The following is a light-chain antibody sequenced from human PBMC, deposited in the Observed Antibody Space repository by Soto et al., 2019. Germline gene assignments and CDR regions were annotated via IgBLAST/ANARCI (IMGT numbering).Light chain of an antibody. J-gene: IGKJ3*01. CDR1: QSGSSKY. Sequence: EIVLTQSPGTLSLSPGERATLSCRASQSGSSKYLAWYQQKPGQAPRVLIYGTSIRASGVPERFSGGGSGTDFTLTITRLEPEDLAVYYCQQYGSSLFTFGPGTKVDFK. CDR2: GTS. CDR3: QQYGSSLFT. V-gene: IGKV3-20*01.